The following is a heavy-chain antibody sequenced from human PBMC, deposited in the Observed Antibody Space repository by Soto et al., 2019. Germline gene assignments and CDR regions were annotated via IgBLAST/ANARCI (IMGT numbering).Heavy chain of an antibody. Sequence: GASVKVSRKASGGTFSSYAISWVRQAPGQGLEWMGGIIPIFGTANYAQKFQGRVTITADESTSTAYMELSSLRSEDTAVYYCAGGADKEGVWFGELTLDYWGQGTLVTVSS. V-gene: IGHV1-69*13. CDR2: IIPIFGTA. J-gene: IGHJ4*02. CDR3: AGGADKEGVWFGELTLDY. D-gene: IGHD3-10*01. CDR1: GGTFSSYA.